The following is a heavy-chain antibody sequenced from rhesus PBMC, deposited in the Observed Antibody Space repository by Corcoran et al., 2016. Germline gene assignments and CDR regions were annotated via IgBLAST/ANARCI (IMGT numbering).Heavy chain of an antibody. CDR2: IYGSGGGT. V-gene: IGHV4-106*01. D-gene: IGHD2-27*01. J-gene: IGHJ4*01. CDR3: AQRVVFTASFDY. Sequence: QVQLQESGPGLVKPSETLSLTCAVSGVSISDDYYWSWNRQPPGKGLEWIAYIYGSGGGTNYNPALKNRVTISIDTSKNQFSLKLGSVTAADTAVYYCAQRVVFTASFDYWGQGVLVTVSS. CDR1: GVSISDDYY.